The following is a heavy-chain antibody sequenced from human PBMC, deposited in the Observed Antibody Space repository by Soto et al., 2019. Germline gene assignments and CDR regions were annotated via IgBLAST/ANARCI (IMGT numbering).Heavy chain of an antibody. V-gene: IGHV4-31*01. CDR2: IYYSGRT. CDR1: GGSISSGGYY. D-gene: IGHD2-2*01. J-gene: IGHJ5*02. Sequence: QVQLQESGPGLVKPSQTLSLTCTVSGGSISSGGYYWSWIRQHPGKGLEWIGYIYYSGRTYYNPSLQSLVTISVDTSKIPFSLKLSSVTAADTAVYYSARDSYCSSTSCYPVSWFDPRGQGTLVPVSS. CDR3: ARDSYCSSTSCYPVSWFDP.